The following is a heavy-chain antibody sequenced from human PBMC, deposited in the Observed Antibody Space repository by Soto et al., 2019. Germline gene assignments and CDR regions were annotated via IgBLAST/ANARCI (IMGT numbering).Heavy chain of an antibody. CDR1: GYTFTSYY. CDR2: INPSGGST. Sequence: ASVKVSCKASGYTFTSYYMHWVRQAPGQGLEWMGIINPSGGSTSYAQKFQGRVTMTRDTSTSTVYMELSSLRSEDTAVYYCARERGGRGYSYGTGMDVWGQGTKVTVS. V-gene: IGHV1-46*01. D-gene: IGHD5-18*01. J-gene: IGHJ6*02. CDR3: ARERGGRGYSYGTGMDV.